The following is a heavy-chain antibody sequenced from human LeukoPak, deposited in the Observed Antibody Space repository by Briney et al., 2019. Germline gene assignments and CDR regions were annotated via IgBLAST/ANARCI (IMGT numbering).Heavy chain of an antibody. CDR1: GGTFSSYA. D-gene: IGHD4-17*01. CDR2: IIPIFGTA. J-gene: IGHJ4*02. V-gene: IGHV1-69*05. Sequence: SVKVSCKASGGTFSSYAISWVRQAPGQGVEWMGRIIPIFGTANYAQKFQGRVTITTDESTGTAYMELSSLRSDDTAVYYCARELEGTVTTWDYWGQGTLVTVSS. CDR3: ARELEGTVTTWDY.